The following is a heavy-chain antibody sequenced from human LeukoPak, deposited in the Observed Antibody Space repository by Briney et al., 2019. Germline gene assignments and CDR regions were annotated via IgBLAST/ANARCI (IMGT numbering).Heavy chain of an antibody. J-gene: IGHJ6*02. CDR1: GYTFTSYD. CDR3: ARGGGIAAAGNYYYYYGMDV. Sequence: ASVKVSCKASGYTFTSYDINWVRQATGQGLEWMGWMNPNSGNTGYAQKFQGRVTMTRNTSISTAYMELSSLRSEDTAVYYCARGGGIAAAGNYYYYYGMDVWGQGTTVTVSS. V-gene: IGHV1-8*01. CDR2: MNPNSGNT. D-gene: IGHD6-13*01.